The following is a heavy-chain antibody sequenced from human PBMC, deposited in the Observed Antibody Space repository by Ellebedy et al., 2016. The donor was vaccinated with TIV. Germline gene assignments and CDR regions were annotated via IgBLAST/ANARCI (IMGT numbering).Heavy chain of an antibody. CDR1: GGSISSSSYY. CDR2: IYYSGST. Sequence: MPSETLSLTCTVSGGSISSSSYYWGWIRQPPGKGLEWIGTIYYSGSTYYNPSLKSRVTISLDTSKNQFSLKLSSVTAADTAVYDCARRNDYGDYSNWFDPWGQGTLVTVSS. V-gene: IGHV4-39*01. CDR3: ARRNDYGDYSNWFDP. J-gene: IGHJ5*02. D-gene: IGHD4-17*01.